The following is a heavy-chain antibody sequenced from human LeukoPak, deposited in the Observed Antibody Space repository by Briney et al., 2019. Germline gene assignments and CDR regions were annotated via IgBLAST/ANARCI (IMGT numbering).Heavy chain of an antibody. J-gene: IGHJ4*02. CDR3: ARVPRMYYDFWSGYYKGYYFDY. CDR1: GGTFSSYD. CDR2: MNPNSGNT. V-gene: IGHV1-8*02. Sequence: GASVTVSCTASGGTFSSYDINWVRQATGQGFEWMGWMNPNSGNTGYAQKFQGRVTMTRNTSISTAYMELSSLRSEDTAVYYCARVPRMYYDFWSGYYKGYYFDYWGQGTLVTVSS. D-gene: IGHD3-3*01.